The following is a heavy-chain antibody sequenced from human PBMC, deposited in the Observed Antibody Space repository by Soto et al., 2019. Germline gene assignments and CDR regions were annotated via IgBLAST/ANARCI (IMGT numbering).Heavy chain of an antibody. CDR2: IYHSGST. CDR1: GYSISSGYY. CDR3: AREGVAAAGTRWFDP. V-gene: IGHV4-38-2*02. D-gene: IGHD6-13*01. J-gene: IGHJ5*02. Sequence: SETLSVTGAVSGYSISSGYYWGWIRQPPGKGLEWIGSIYHSGSTYYNPSLKSRVTISVDTSKNQFSLKLSSVTAADTAVYYCAREGVAAAGTRWFDPWGQGTLVTVSS.